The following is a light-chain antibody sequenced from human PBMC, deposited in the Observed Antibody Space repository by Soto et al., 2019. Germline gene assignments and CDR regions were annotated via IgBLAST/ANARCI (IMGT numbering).Light chain of an antibody. CDR1: QSISNY. J-gene: IGKJ4*01. CDR3: QQSYGTPLT. Sequence: DLEMTQSPSSLSASVGDRVTITCRASQSISNYLNWYQHKPGKVPKLLIYAASSLQSGVPTRFSGNGSGTDFTLTINSLQPEDFATYYCQQSYGTPLTVGGGTNIEIK. V-gene: IGKV1-39*01. CDR2: AAS.